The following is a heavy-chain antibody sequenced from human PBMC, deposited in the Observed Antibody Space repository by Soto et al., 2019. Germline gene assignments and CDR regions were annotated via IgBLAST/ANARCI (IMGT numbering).Heavy chain of an antibody. CDR2: INPETGGT. V-gene: IGHV1-2*02. CDR1: GYTFTGYY. D-gene: IGHD2-2*01. Sequence: KVSCKASGYTFTGYYVHWVREAPGQGLEWMGWINPETGGTSYAQKFQGRVTLSRDTSINTAYLEVSRLRFDDAAVYFCARERYQVISDGMDVWGQGTTVTVSS. CDR3: ARERYQVISDGMDV. J-gene: IGHJ6*02.